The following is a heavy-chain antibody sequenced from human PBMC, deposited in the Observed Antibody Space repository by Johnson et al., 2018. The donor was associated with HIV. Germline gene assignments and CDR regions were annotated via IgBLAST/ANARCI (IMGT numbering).Heavy chain of an antibody. CDR3: TTDVPGGPYYNAFDI. J-gene: IGHJ3*02. V-gene: IGHV3-15*01. D-gene: IGHD1-26*01. Sequence: VQLVESGGGLVQPGGSLRLYCAASGFTFSNAWMSWVRQAPGKGLEWVGRIKSKTDGGTTDYAAPVKGRFTISRDDSKNTLYLQMNSLKTEDTALYYCTTDVPGGPYYNAFDIWGQGTMVTVSS. CDR2: IKSKTDGGTT. CDR1: GFTFSNAW.